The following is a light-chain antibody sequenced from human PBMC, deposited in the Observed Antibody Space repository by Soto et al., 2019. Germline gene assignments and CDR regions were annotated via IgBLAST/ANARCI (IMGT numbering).Light chain of an antibody. CDR3: QQTNSFPYT. J-gene: IGKJ2*01. CDR2: AAS. Sequence: DIPMTQSPSSVSASVGDRVAISCRASQSISTWLAWYRQKPGKAPKLLIYAASTLQSGVPSRFSGSGSGTDFTLTVSSLQPEDFATYYCQQTNSFPYTFGQGTKLEMK. CDR1: QSISTW. V-gene: IGKV1-12*01.